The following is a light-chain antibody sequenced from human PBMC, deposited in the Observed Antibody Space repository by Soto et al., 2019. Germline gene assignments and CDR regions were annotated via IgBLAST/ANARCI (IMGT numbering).Light chain of an antibody. Sequence: EIVLTQSPGTLSLSPVERATLSCRASQSVSSSYLAWYQQKPGQAPRLLIYGASSRATGIPDRFSGSGSGTDFTLTISSLQSEDFAVYYCQQYNNWPPWTFGQGTKVDIK. CDR3: QQYNNWPPWT. CDR2: GAS. CDR1: QSVSSSY. J-gene: IGKJ1*01. V-gene: IGKV3-20*01.